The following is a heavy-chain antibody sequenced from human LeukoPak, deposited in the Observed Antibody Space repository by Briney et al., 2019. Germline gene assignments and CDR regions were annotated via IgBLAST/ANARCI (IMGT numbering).Heavy chain of an antibody. D-gene: IGHD1-14*01. Sequence: GGSLRLSCAASGFTFSSYAMSWVRQAPGKGLEWVSFIYSDGSTYYADSVRGRFTISRDTSKNTLYLQMNSLRAEDTAVYYCARRAGIYSHPYDYWGQGTLVTVSS. J-gene: IGHJ4*02. V-gene: IGHV3-53*01. CDR2: IYSDGST. CDR1: GFTFSSYA. CDR3: ARRAGIYSHPYDY.